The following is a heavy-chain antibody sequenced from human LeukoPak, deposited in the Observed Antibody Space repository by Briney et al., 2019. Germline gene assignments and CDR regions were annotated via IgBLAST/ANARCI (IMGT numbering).Heavy chain of an antibody. Sequence: GGSLRLSCAASGFTFSDYAMHWVRQAPGKGLEWVAVISYDGSNKYYADSVKGRFTISRDNSKNTLYLQMNSLRAEDTAVYYCARERGYYDSSGYLEYWGQGTLVTVSS. D-gene: IGHD3-22*01. V-gene: IGHV3-30-3*01. CDR2: ISYDGSNK. CDR3: ARERGYYDSSGYLEY. CDR1: GFTFSDYA. J-gene: IGHJ4*02.